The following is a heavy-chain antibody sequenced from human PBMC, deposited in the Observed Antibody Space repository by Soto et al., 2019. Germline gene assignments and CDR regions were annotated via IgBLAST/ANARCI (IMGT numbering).Heavy chain of an antibody. J-gene: IGHJ4*02. CDR3: NTALIFGDNTRFDS. CDR2: IRSKTDGGTA. CDR1: GFSFSDAW. V-gene: IGHV3-15*01. D-gene: IGHD4-17*01. Sequence: GGSLRLSCAASGFSFSDAWTHWVRQTPGKGLEWVGRIRSKTDGGTADYAAPVKGRFTISRDDSKNTVYLQMSSLKTEETGVYYCNTALIFGDNTRFDSWGQGTLVTVSS.